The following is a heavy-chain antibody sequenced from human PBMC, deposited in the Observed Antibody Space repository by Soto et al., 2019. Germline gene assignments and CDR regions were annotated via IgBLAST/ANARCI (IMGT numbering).Heavy chain of an antibody. J-gene: IGHJ3*02. V-gene: IGHV1-69*02. Sequence: QVQLVQSGAEVKKPGSAVKVSCKDSGGTFSTYSMFWVRQAPGQGLEWMGRIIPMLGIANYAQKFQGRVTITADKSTCTAYMELRSLRSEDTALYYCTIGSWSGEVFDIWGQGTMVTVSS. D-gene: IGHD2-21*01. CDR3: TIGSWSGEVFDI. CDR1: GGTFSTYS. CDR2: IIPMLGIA.